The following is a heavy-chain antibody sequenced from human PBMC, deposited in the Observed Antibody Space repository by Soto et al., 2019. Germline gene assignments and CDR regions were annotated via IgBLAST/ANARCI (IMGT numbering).Heavy chain of an antibody. CDR1: GFTFSSYG. V-gene: IGHV3-30*18. D-gene: IGHD3-10*01. Sequence: PGGSLRLSCAASGFTFSSYGMHWVRQAPGKGLEWVAVISYDGSNKYYADSVKGRFTISRDNSKNTLYLQMNSLRAEDTAVYYCAKDSTVRGVITPFYYYYYMDVWGKGTTVTVSS. CDR2: ISYDGSNK. J-gene: IGHJ6*03. CDR3: AKDSTVRGVITPFYYYYYMDV.